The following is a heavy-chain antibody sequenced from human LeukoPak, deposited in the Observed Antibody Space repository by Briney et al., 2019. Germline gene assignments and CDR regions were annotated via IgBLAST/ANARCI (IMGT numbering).Heavy chain of an antibody. CDR1: GGTFSSYA. CDR3: AKSSYYDASGYYREYYFDS. V-gene: IGHV1-69*13. J-gene: IGHJ4*02. CDR2: IIPIFGTA. D-gene: IGHD3-22*01. Sequence: SVKVSCKASGGTFSSYAISWVRQAPGQGLEWMGGIIPIFGTANYAQKIQGRVTITADESTSTAYMELSSLRSEDTAVYYCAKSSYYDASGYYREYYFDSWGQGTLVTVSS.